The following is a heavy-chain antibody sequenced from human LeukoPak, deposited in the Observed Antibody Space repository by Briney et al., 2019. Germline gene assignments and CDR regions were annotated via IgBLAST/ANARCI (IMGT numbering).Heavy chain of an antibody. CDR2: IYNSGST. CDR1: GASTSSGLYH. CDR3: ASSNWLRDANFDS. Sequence: SETLSLTCTVSGASTSSGLYHWNWFRQPAGKGLEYIGRIYNSGSTNYNPSLKSRVTISVDTPKNQFSLKLTSVTASDSAAYYCASSNWLRDANFDSWGQGTLVTVSS. V-gene: IGHV4-61*02. J-gene: IGHJ4*02. D-gene: IGHD6-13*01.